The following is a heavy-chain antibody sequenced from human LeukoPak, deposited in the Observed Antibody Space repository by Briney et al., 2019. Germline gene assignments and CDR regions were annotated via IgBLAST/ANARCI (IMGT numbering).Heavy chain of an antibody. Sequence: GGSLRLSCAASGFTFSSYGMHWVRQAPGKGLEWVAFIRYDGSNKYYADSVKGRFTISRDNSKNTLYLQMNSLRAEDTAVYYCAKDYHLWYGYSGYDAFDYWGQGTLVTVSS. D-gene: IGHD5-12*01. CDR2: IRYDGSNK. CDR3: AKDYHLWYGYSGYDAFDY. CDR1: GFTFSSYG. V-gene: IGHV3-30*02. J-gene: IGHJ4*02.